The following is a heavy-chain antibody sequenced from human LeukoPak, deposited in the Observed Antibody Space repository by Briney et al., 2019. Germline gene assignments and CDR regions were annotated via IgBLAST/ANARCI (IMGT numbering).Heavy chain of an antibody. J-gene: IGHJ4*02. CDR2: IYHSGST. V-gene: IGHV4-38-2*02. Sequence: PSETLSLTCTVSGHSISSGYYWGWIRQPPGKGLEWIGSIYHSGSTYYNPSLKSRVTISVDTSKNQFSLKLSSVTAADTAVYYCARVIYCSSTSCYYFDYWGQGTLVTVSS. D-gene: IGHD2-2*01. CDR1: GHSISSGYY. CDR3: ARVIYCSSTSCYYFDY.